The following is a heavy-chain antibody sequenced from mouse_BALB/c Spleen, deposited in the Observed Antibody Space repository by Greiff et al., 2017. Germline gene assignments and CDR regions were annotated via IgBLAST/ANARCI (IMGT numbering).Heavy chain of an antibody. CDR1: GYSITSGYY. Sequence: EVQRVESGPGLVKPSQSLSLTCSVTGYSITSGYYWNWIRQFPGNKLEWMGYICYDGSNNYNPSLKNRISITRDTSKNQFFLKLNSVTTEDTATYYCAPYGNYGYFDVWGAGTTVTVSS. J-gene: IGHJ1*01. D-gene: IGHD2-10*02. CDR2: ICYDGSN. CDR3: APYGNYGYFDV. V-gene: IGHV3-6*02.